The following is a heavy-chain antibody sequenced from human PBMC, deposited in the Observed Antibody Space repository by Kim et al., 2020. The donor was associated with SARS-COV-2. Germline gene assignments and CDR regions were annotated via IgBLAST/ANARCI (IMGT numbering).Heavy chain of an antibody. CDR3: ARGDAIFNFYYGMDV. J-gene: IGHJ6*02. Sequence: AGSGRGRFTISRDDAKGSLYLQMNSLRAEDTAVYYCARGDAIFNFYYGMDVWGRGTTVTVSS. V-gene: IGHV3-48*03. D-gene: IGHD2-21*01.